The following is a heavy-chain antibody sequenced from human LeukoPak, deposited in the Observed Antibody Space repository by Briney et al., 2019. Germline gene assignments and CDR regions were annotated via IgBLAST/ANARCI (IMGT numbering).Heavy chain of an antibody. V-gene: IGHV3-11*06. CDR1: GFTFSDYY. J-gene: IGHJ3*02. D-gene: IGHD3-3*01. CDR2: ISSSSGNF. Sequence: GGSLRLSCAASGFTFSDYYMSWIRQAPGKGLEWVSNISSSSGNFDYADSVKGRFTISRDNAKNSLYLQMNSLRAEDTALYYCARELDDAFDIWGQGTMVTVSS. CDR3: ARELDDAFDI.